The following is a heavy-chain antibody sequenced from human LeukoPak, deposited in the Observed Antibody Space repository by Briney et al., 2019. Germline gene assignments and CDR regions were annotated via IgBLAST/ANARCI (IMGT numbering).Heavy chain of an antibody. CDR2: IYDSGST. D-gene: IGHD3-10*01. V-gene: IGHV4-59*01. CDR3: ARGGYYGSGNDFRFDP. Sequence: SETLSLTCTVSGGSISSYYWSWIRQPPGKGLEWIGYIYDSGSTNYNPSLKSRVTISVDTSKNQFSLKLSSVTAADTAVYYCARGGYYGSGNDFRFDPWGQGTLVTVSS. J-gene: IGHJ5*02. CDR1: GGSISSYY.